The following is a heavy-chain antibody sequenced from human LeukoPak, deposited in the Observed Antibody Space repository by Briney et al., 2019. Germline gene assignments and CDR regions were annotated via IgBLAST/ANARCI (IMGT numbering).Heavy chain of an antibody. Sequence: SVRLSCAASGVTFSSYAISWVRQAPGQGLEWMGGIIPIFGTTYYADKVQGRFTITRDETTSSAYMQLSSLRTEDTAVYYCARGSGSYFYWGQGTLVTVSS. CDR1: GVTFSSYA. D-gene: IGHD1-26*01. CDR2: IIPIFGTT. CDR3: ARGSGSYFY. J-gene: IGHJ4*02. V-gene: IGHV1-69*05.